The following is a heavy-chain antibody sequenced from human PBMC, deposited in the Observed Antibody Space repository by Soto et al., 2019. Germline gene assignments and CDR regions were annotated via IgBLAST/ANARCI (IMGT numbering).Heavy chain of an antibody. CDR1: GFTFSNAW. CDR3: STNWATSRD. V-gene: IGHV3-15*01. CDR2: IKSKGNGGTT. Sequence: EVQLVESGGGLVKPGGSLRLSCVGSGFTFSNAWMNWARQAPGKGLEWVGRIKSKGNGGTTDYAAPVKGRFTVSRDDSKNTLFLQMNSLIIEDTAVYYCSTNWATSRDWGQGTLVTVSS. D-gene: IGHD3-10*01. J-gene: IGHJ4*02.